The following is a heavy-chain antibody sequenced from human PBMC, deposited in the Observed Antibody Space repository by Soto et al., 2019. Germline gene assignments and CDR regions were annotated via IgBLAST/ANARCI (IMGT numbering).Heavy chain of an antibody. Sequence: QVQLQESGPGLVKPSETLSLTCTVSGGSISSYYWSWIRPPPGKGLEWIGYIYYSGSTNYNPSLKSRVTISVDTSKNQFSLKLSSVTAADTAVYYCARGDPLLWFGEKVYYGMDVWGQGTTVTVSS. J-gene: IGHJ6*02. V-gene: IGHV4-59*01. CDR2: IYYSGST. CDR1: GGSISSYY. CDR3: ARGDPLLWFGEKVYYGMDV. D-gene: IGHD3-10*01.